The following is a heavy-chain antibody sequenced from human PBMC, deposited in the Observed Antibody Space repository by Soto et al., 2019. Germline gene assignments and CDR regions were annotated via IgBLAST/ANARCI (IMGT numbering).Heavy chain of an antibody. D-gene: IGHD7-27*01. CDR2: IYYSGST. J-gene: IGHJ6*02. CDR3: AREELGIPYYYYGMDV. V-gene: IGHV4-30-4*01. CDR1: GGSISSGDYY. Sequence: QVQLQESGPGLVKPSQTLSLTCTVSGGSISSGDYYWSWIRQPPGKGLEWIGYIYYSGSTYYNPSLRCRVTTSVDTSKNQFSLKLSSVPAADTAVYYCAREELGIPYYYYGMDVWGQGTTVTVSS.